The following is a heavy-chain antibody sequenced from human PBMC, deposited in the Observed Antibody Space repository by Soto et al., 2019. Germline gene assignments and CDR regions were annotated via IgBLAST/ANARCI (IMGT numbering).Heavy chain of an antibody. Sequence: PSETLSLTCTVSGGSISSGGYYWSWIRQHPGKGLEWIGYIYYSGSTYYNPSLKSRVTISVDTSKNQFSLRLSSVTAADTAVYYCARVYCGGDCFNFDYWGQGTLVTVSS. J-gene: IGHJ4*02. CDR2: IYYSGST. V-gene: IGHV4-31*03. CDR3: ARVYCGGDCFNFDY. D-gene: IGHD2-21*02. CDR1: GGSISSGGYY.